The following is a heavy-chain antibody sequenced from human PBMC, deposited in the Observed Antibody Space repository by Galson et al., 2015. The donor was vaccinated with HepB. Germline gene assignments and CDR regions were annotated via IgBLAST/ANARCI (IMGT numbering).Heavy chain of an antibody. V-gene: IGHV1-3*01. J-gene: IGHJ4*02. Sequence: SVKVSCKASGYTFTSYAMHWVRQAPGQRLEWMGWINAGNGNTKYSQKFQGRVTITRDTSASTAYMELSSLRSEDTAVYYCARGRQYSSSWYNYWGQGTLVTVSS. D-gene: IGHD6-13*01. CDR3: ARGRQYSSSWYNY. CDR1: GYTFTSYA. CDR2: INAGNGNT.